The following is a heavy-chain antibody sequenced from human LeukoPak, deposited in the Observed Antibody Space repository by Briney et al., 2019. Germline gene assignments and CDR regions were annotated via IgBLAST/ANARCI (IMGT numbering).Heavy chain of an antibody. CDR1: GYTFTAHY. CDR2: IDPNSGGT. Sequence: ASVKVSCRASGYTFTAHYIHWVRQAPGQGLEWMGWIDPNSGGTNYAQKFLGSVTMTGDTSINTAFMELSRLRSDDTAIYYCARGRGTTMVRGVITNYFDLWGRGSLVTVSS. J-gene: IGHJ2*01. V-gene: IGHV1-2*02. D-gene: IGHD3-10*01. CDR3: ARGRGTTMVRGVITNYFDL.